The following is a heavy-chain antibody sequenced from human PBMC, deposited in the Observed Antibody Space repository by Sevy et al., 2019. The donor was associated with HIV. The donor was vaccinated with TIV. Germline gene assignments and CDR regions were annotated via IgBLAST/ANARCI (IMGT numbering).Heavy chain of an antibody. CDR3: ARDSGGGYCSSTSCYRYYGMDV. CDR1: GFTFSSYE. Sequence: GGSLRLSCAASGFTFSSYEMNWVRQAPGKGLGWVSYISSSGSTIYYADSVKGRLTISKGNAKNSLYLPMNSLRAEDTAVNYGARDSGGGYCSSTSCYRYYGMDVWGQGTTVTVSS. J-gene: IGHJ6*02. CDR2: ISSSGSTI. D-gene: IGHD2-2*02. V-gene: IGHV3-48*03.